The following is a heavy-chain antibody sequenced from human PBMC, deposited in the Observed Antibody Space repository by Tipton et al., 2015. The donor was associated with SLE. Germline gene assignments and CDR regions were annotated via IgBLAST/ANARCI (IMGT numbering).Heavy chain of an antibody. V-gene: IGHV4-34*01. Sequence: TLSLTCAVYGGSFTTYYWTWIRQPPGKGLEWIGEIHHGGSTYYKPSPKRQVTLSVDTSKNQFSLNLRSVTAADTAVYYCARGQYKRDYWGQGTLVTVSS. J-gene: IGHJ4*02. CDR3: ARGQYKRDY. CDR2: IHHGGST. CDR1: GGSFTTYY. D-gene: IGHD1-1*01.